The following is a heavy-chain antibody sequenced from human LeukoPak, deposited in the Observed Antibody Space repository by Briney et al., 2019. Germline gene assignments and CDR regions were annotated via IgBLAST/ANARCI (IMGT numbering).Heavy chain of an antibody. V-gene: IGHV3-33*06. CDR3: AKERGYSSSRALDY. CDR1: GFTFSSYG. CDR2: IWYDGSNK. J-gene: IGHJ4*02. D-gene: IGHD6-13*01. Sequence: PGRSLRLSCAASGFTFSSYGMHWVRQAPGKGLEWVAVIWYDGSNKYYADSVKGRFTISRDNSKNTLYLQMNSLRAEDTAVYYCAKERGYSSSRALDYWGQGTLVTVSS.